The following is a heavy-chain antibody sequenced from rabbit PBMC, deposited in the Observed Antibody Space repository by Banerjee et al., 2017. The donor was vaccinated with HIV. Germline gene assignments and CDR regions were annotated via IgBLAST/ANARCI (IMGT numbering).Heavy chain of an antibody. Sequence: EESGGDLVKPEGSLTLTCTASGFTLSTYWICWVRQAPGKGLEWIACIYGGSSGVTHYASWAKGRFTISKTSSTTVTLEMTSLTAADTATYFCAREYVSNAGYGYEFNLWGPGTLVTVS. V-gene: IGHV1S45*01. CDR3: AREYVSNAGYGYEFNL. CDR2: IYGGSSGVT. J-gene: IGHJ4*01. D-gene: IGHD6-1*01. CDR1: GFTLSTYW.